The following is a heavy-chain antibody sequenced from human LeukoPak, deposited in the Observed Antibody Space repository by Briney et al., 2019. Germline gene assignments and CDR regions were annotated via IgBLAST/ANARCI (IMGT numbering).Heavy chain of an antibody. D-gene: IGHD5-12*01. CDR2: IYYGGST. Sequence: PWGTLSLSWADSGVTFSSYSRSWIRQPPGKGLEWVGCIYYGGSTNYTPSLECPVTLSGDTSKTQLSLKLSSVTAADTAVYYCANCGFFDIWGQGALVTVSS. J-gene: IGHJ4*02. V-gene: IGHV4-59*01. CDR1: GVTFSSYS. CDR3: ANCGFFDI.